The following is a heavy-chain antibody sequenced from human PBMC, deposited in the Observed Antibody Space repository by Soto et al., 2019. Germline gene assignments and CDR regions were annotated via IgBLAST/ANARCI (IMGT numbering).Heavy chain of an antibody. J-gene: IGHJ4*02. Sequence: SETLSLTCAVYGGSFSGYYWSWIRQPPGKGLEWIGEINHSGSTNYNPSLKSRVTISVDTSKNQFSLKLSSVTAADTAVYYCASGPTPLIAVAGTDSFHYWGQATLVTVSS. V-gene: IGHV4-34*01. CDR1: GGSFSGYY. CDR3: ASGPTPLIAVAGTDSFHY. CDR2: INHSGST. D-gene: IGHD6-19*01.